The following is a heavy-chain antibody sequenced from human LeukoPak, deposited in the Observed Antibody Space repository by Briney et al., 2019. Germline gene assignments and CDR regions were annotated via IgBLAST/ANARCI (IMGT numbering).Heavy chain of an antibody. D-gene: IGHD6-13*01. CDR1: GGSISSGGYY. CDR3: ARHGRATSGSWYGAFDY. Sequence: SETLSLTCTVSGGSISSGGYYWSWIRQHPGKGLEWIGYIYYSGSTYYNSSLKSRVTISVDTSKNQFSLKLSSVTAADTAVYYCARHGRATSGSWYGAFDYWGQGNLVTVSS. V-gene: IGHV4-31*03. CDR2: IYYSGST. J-gene: IGHJ4*02.